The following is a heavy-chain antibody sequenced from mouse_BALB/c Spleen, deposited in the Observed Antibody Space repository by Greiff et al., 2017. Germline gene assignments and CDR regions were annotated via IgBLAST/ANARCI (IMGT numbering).Heavy chain of an antibody. CDR1: GYTFTDYN. CDR2: INPKNGGT. V-gene: IGHV1-18*01. CDR3: VRFLNSVLRLRYFDV. J-gene: IGHJ1*01. Sequence: EVQLQQSGPGLVKPGASVKLSCKASGYTFTDYNMDWVKQSPGKSLGWIGDINPKNGGTIYNQKFKGKATLTVDKSSSTAYMELRSLTSEDTAVYYCVRFLNSVLRLRYFDVWGAGTTVTVSA. D-gene: IGHD1-2*01.